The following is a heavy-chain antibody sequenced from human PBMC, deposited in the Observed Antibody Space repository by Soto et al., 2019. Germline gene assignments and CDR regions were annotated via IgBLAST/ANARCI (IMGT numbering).Heavy chain of an antibody. CDR3: AKVGGYCSGGSCYPNYYYYYMDV. Sequence: GGSLRLSCAASGFTFSSYAMSWVRQAPGKGLEWVSAISGSGGSTYYADSVKGRFTISRDNSKNTLYLQMNSLRAEDTAVYYCAKVGGYCSGGSCYPNYYYYYMDVWGKGTTVTVSS. D-gene: IGHD2-15*01. J-gene: IGHJ6*03. CDR2: ISGSGGST. CDR1: GFTFSSYA. V-gene: IGHV3-23*01.